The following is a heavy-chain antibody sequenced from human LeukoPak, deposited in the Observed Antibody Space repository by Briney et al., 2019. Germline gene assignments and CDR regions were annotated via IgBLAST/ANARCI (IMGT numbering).Heavy chain of an antibody. D-gene: IGHD1-14*01. Sequence: PGGSLRLSCAASGFTFSSYAMHWVRQAPGKGLEWVAVISYDGSNKYYADSVKGRFTISRDNSKNTLYLQMNSLRAEDTAVYYCARKTGDCWGQGTLVTVSS. CDR3: ARKTGDC. J-gene: IGHJ4*02. CDR1: GFTFSSYA. V-gene: IGHV3-30-3*01. CDR2: ISYDGSNK.